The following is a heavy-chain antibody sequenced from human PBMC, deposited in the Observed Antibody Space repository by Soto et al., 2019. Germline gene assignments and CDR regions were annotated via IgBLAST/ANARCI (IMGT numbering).Heavy chain of an antibody. CDR1: GFTFSNFA. J-gene: IGHJ4*02. D-gene: IGHD5-12*01. V-gene: IGHV3-23*01. CDR3: AKDIVAVGGYETFDF. CDR2: ISGSGGST. Sequence: EVQLSQSGGGLVQPGGSLRLSCAASGFTFSNFAMRWVRQAPGKGLEWGSDISGSGGSTYYAESVKGRFTISRDNYKNTLFLQMNSLRVEDTAVYYCAKDIVAVGGYETFDFWGQGTMVTVSS.